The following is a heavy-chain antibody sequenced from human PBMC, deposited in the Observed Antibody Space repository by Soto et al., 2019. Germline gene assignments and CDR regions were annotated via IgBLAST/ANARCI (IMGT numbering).Heavy chain of an antibody. D-gene: IGHD1-26*01. Sequence: EVQLVESGGGLVQPGGSLRLSCAGSGFIFGNFWMTWVRQAPGKGLEWVANIKQDGSEKYYVDSVKGRFTISRDNVKNSLYLQMNSPRSEDTAVYYCARGTGGATSSGKDQFDYWGQGTLVPVSS. CDR1: GFIFGNFW. CDR2: IKQDGSEK. J-gene: IGHJ4*02. V-gene: IGHV3-7*01. CDR3: ARGTGGATSSGKDQFDY.